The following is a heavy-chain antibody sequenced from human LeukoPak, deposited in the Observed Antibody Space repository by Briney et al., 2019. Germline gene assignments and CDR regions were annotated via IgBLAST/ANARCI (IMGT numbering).Heavy chain of an antibody. J-gene: IGHJ4*02. CDR1: GGSISSYY. CDR3: ARDRDDSSGYYRETLFDY. D-gene: IGHD3-22*01. V-gene: IGHV4-59*12. CDR2: IYYSGST. Sequence: SETLSLTCTVSGGSISSYYWSWIRQPPGKGLEWIGYIYYSGSTNYNPSLKSRVTISVDTSKNQFSLKLSSVTAADTAVYYCARDRDDSSGYYRETLFDYWGQGTLATVSS.